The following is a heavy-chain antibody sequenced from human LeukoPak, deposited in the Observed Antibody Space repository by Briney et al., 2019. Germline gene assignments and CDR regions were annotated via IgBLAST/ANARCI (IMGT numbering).Heavy chain of an antibody. CDR1: GFTFSSYS. CDR3: AKETAPTLPHYFDY. V-gene: IGHV3-21*04. Sequence: GGSLRLSCAASGFTFSSYSMNWVRQAPGKGLEWVSSISSSSSYIYYADSVKGRFTISRDNAKNSLYLQMNSLRAEDTAVYYCAKETAPTLPHYFDYWGQGTLVTVSS. D-gene: IGHD6-25*01. J-gene: IGHJ4*02. CDR2: ISSSSSYI.